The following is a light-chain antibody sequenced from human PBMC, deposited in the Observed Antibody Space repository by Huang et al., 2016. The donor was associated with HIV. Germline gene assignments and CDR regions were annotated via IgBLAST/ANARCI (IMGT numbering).Light chain of an antibody. Sequence: IQMTQSPSSLSASVGDRATITCRASQVIRNDLGWYQQKPGKAPRVLIYSASTLQSGVPSRFSGSGSGTNFTLTISSLQSEDFATYYCLHDFTYPYSFGQGTKLEIK. CDR1: QVIRND. J-gene: IGKJ2*03. V-gene: IGKV1-6*01. CDR2: SAS. CDR3: LHDFTYPYS.